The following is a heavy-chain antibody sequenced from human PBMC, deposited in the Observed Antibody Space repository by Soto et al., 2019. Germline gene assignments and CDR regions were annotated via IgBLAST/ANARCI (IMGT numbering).Heavy chain of an antibody. Sequence: PSETLSLTCTVSGGSISSYYWSWIRQPAGKGLEWIGRIYHSGSTNYNPSLKSRVTISEDTSKNQVSLKLRSVTAADTAIYYCAKHGYHDYFQYWGQGTLVTVSS. CDR1: GGSISSYY. V-gene: IGHV4-4*07. CDR2: IYHSGST. J-gene: IGHJ1*01. CDR3: AKHGYHDYFQY. D-gene: IGHD5-18*01.